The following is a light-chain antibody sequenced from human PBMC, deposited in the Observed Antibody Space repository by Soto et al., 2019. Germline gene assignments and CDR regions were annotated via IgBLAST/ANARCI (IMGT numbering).Light chain of an antibody. CDR1: QDSTKY. CDR3: QQYYSYPRA. J-gene: IGKJ1*01. CDR2: DAS. V-gene: IGKV1-9*01. Sequence: IQLTQSPSSLSASVSDRVTITFRASQDSTKYLAWYQQKXGKAPNXXIYDASTLQSGVPSRFSGSGSGTDFTLTISCLQSEDFATYYCQQYYSYPRAFGQGTKVDIK.